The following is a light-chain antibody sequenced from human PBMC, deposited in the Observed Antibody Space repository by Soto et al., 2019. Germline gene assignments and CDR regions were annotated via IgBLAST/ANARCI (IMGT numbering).Light chain of an antibody. J-gene: IGKJ4*01. V-gene: IGKV3-15*01. CDR2: GAS. Sequence: EVVLTQSPATLSVSAGAGATLSFRASQSVGSNLAWYQQKPGQTPRVLIYGASTRAIGIPARFSGSGFGTEFTLTISSLQSEDFVVYYCQEYSNWPLLSLGGGTKVDIK. CDR1: QSVGSN. CDR3: QEYSNWPLLS.